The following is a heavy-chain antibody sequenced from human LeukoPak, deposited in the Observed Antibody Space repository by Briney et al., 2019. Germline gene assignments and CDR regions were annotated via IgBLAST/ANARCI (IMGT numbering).Heavy chain of an antibody. Sequence: SETLSLTCTVSGGSISSYYWSWIRQPPGKGLEWIGYIYYSGSTNYNPSLKSRVTISVDTSKNQFSLKLSSVTAADTAVYYCATEGFDDSSGYYYFAYWSQGTLVTVSS. V-gene: IGHV4-59*12. CDR2: IYYSGST. D-gene: IGHD3-22*01. CDR1: GGSISSYY. CDR3: ATEGFDDSSGYYYFAY. J-gene: IGHJ4*02.